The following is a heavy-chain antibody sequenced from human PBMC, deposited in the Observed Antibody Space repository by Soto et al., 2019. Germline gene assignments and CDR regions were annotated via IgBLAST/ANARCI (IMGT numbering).Heavy chain of an antibody. CDR2: IKRDGSEK. Sequence: GGSLRLSCAASGFTFSSYWMSWVRQFPGKGLEWVANIKRDGSEKYYLDPVKGRFTISRDNAKNSLYPQINGLRAEDTAVYYCARRNAEMGTVPLDYWGQGTLVTVSS. V-gene: IGHV3-7*01. D-gene: IGHD5-18*01. CDR1: GFTFSSYW. CDR3: ARRNAEMGTVPLDY. J-gene: IGHJ4*02.